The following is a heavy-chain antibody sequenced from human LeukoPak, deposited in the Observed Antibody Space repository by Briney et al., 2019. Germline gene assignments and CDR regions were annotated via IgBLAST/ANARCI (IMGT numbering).Heavy chain of an antibody. D-gene: IGHD6-19*01. J-gene: IGHJ5*02. CDR2: TYYRSKWYS. CDR1: GDIFSSNSAA. V-gene: IGHV6-1*01. CDR3: ARAAVAGTNWFDP. Sequence: PSQTLSLTCALSGDIFSSNSAAWNWIRQSPSRGLEWQGRTYYRSKWYSDYAVSVKSRITINPDTSKNQFSLQLNSVTPEDTAVYYCARAAVAGTNWFDPWGQGTLVTVSS.